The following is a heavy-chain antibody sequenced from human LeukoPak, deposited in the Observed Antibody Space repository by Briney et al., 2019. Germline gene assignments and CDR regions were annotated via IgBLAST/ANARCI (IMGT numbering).Heavy chain of an antibody. CDR1: GGTFSSYA. Sequence: SVKVSCKASGGTFSSYAISWVRQAPGQGLEWMGGIIPIFGTANYAQKFRGRVTITADKSTRTAYMELSSLRSEDTAVYYCARDRRITMVRGVSEFDYWGQGTLVTVSS. J-gene: IGHJ4*02. CDR3: ARDRRITMVRGVSEFDY. V-gene: IGHV1-69*06. CDR2: IIPIFGTA. D-gene: IGHD3-10*01.